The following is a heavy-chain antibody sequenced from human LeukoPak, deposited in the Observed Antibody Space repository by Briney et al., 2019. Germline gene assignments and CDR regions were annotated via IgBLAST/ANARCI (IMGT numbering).Heavy chain of an antibody. D-gene: IGHD2-15*01. J-gene: IGHJ4*02. CDR2: IYTSGST. CDR1: GGSISSGSYY. Sequence: PSETLSLTCTVSGGSISSGSYYWSWLRQPAGKGLEWIGRIYTSGSTNYNPSVKSRVTISIDTSKNQFSLKLSSVTAADTAVYFCARVHGYCSGGGCYNPFDFWGRGTLVTVSS. V-gene: IGHV4-61*02. CDR3: ARVHGYCSGGGCYNPFDF.